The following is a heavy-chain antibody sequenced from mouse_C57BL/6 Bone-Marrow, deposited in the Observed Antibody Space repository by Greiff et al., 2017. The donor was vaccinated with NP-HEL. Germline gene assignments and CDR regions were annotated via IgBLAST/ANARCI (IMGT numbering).Heavy chain of an antibody. CDR2: IYPGNSDT. V-gene: IGHV1-5*01. J-gene: IGHJ2*01. Sequence: DVQLQESGTVLARPGASVKMSCKTSGYTFTSYWMHWVKQRPGQGLEWIGAIYPGNSDTSYNQKFKGKAKLTAVTSASTAYMELSSLTNDDSAVYDSTPYYDGMRDYWGQGTTLTVSS. CDR3: TPYYDGMRDY. CDR1: GYTFTSYW. D-gene: IGHD1-1*01.